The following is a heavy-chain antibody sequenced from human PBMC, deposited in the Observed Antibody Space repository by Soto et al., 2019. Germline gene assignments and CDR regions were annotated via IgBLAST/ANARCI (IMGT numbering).Heavy chain of an antibody. D-gene: IGHD2-8*01. CDR2: ISTYNGNT. CDR3: ARDPYHVLMVNAPNLYGMDV. CDR1: GYTFTTYD. Sequence: QVQLVQSGAEVKKPGASVKVSCKASGYTFTTYDISWVRQAPGQGLEWMGRISTYNGNTNYPQSLRXRLTQTTDTSXXTXYXVLRNLRSDDTAVYYCARDPYHVLMVNAPNLYGMDVWGQGTTVTVSS. V-gene: IGHV1-18*01. J-gene: IGHJ6*02.